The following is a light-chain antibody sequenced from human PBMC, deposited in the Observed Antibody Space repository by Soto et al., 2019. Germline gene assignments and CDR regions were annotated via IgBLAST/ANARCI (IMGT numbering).Light chain of an antibody. V-gene: IGLV2-23*01. CDR2: EGS. CDR3: CSYAGSSTLV. J-gene: IGLJ2*01. CDR1: SSDVGSYNL. Sequence: QSVLTQPASVSGSPGQSITISCTGTSSDVGSYNLVSWYQQHPGKAPKLMIYEGSKRPSGVSNRFSGSKSGNTASLTISGLQAEDEVDYYCCSYAGSSTLVFGGGTKVTVL.